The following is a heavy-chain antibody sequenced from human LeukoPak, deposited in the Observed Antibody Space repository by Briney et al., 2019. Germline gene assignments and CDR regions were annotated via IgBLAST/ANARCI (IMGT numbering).Heavy chain of an antibody. Sequence: PGRSLRLSCAASGFTFDHYAMPWVRHAPGKGLEWVAGINWNSGTIGYAESVKGRFTISRDKAKNSLYLEMKSLRTEDTALYYCTKDKRLNYDSSVFGPWGQGTLVTVSS. D-gene: IGHD3-22*01. V-gene: IGHV3-9*01. CDR3: TKDKRLNYDSSVFGP. CDR2: INWNSGTI. J-gene: IGHJ5*02. CDR1: GFTFDHYA.